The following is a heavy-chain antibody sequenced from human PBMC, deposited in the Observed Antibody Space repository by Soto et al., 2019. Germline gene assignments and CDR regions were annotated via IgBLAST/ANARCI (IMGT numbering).Heavy chain of an antibody. D-gene: IGHD3-9*01. Sequence: GGSLRLSCAASGFTFSIYAMSWVRHAPGKGLEWVSAISGSGGSTYYADSVKGRFTISRDNSKNTLYLQMNSLRAEDTAVYYCAKDGTYYDILTGYYSRWFDPWGQGTLVTVSS. CDR3: AKDGTYYDILTGYYSRWFDP. J-gene: IGHJ5*02. CDR2: ISGSGGST. CDR1: GFTFSIYA. V-gene: IGHV3-23*01.